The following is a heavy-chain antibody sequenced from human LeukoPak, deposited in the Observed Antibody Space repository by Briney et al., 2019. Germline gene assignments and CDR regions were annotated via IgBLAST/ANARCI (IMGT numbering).Heavy chain of an antibody. CDR3: ARDFSRGFDY. CDR2: ISSSGSYM. CDR1: DFTFSSYS. D-gene: IGHD3-10*01. Sequence: GGSLRLSCAASDFTFSSYSMNWVHQAPGKGLEWVSSISSSGSYMYYEDSVKGRFTISRDNAKNSLYLQMNTLRAEDTAVYYCARDFSRGFDYWGQGTLVTVSS. J-gene: IGHJ4*02. V-gene: IGHV3-21*06.